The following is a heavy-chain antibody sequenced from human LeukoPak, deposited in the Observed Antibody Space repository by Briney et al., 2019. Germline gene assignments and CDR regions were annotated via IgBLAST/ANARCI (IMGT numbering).Heavy chain of an antibody. Sequence: SETLSLTCTVSGGSISSSSYYWTWIRQPAGKGLEWIGRVFTSGSTNYNPSLKSRVSMSLDTSKNQFSLKLNSVTAADTAVYYCARGAVSLGNWNDAGAFDIWGHGTMVTVSS. CDR1: GGSISSSSYY. V-gene: IGHV4-61*02. J-gene: IGHJ3*02. D-gene: IGHD1-1*01. CDR2: VFTSGST. CDR3: ARGAVSLGNWNDAGAFDI.